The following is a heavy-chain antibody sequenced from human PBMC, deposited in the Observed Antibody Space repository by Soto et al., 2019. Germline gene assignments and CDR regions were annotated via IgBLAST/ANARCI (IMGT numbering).Heavy chain of an antibody. CDR3: ARAQLPPYYYYYMDV. D-gene: IGHD2-2*01. CDR1: GYTFTRYG. V-gene: IGHV1-3*01. J-gene: IGHJ6*03. Sequence: ASVKVSCKASGYTFTRYGMHWVRQAPGQRLEWMGWINAGNGNTKYSQKFQGRVTITRDTSASTAYMELSSLRSEDTAVYYCARAQLPPYYYYYMDVWGKGTTVTGS. CDR2: INAGNGNT.